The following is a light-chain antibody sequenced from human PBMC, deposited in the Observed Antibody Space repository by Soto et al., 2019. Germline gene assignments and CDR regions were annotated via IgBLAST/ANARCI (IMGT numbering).Light chain of an antibody. CDR3: QQYGTSPT. Sequence: EIVLTQSPGTLSLFPGERATLSCRASQSLITRYLAWYQQKPGQAPRLLIYGASSRATGIPDRFSGSGYGTDFTLTIRRLEPEDFAVYSCQQYGTSPTFGQGTRLEIK. V-gene: IGKV3-20*01. CDR2: GAS. J-gene: IGKJ5*01. CDR1: QSLITRY.